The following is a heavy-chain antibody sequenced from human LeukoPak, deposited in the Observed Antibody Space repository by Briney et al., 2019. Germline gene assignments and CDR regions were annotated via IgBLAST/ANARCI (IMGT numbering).Heavy chain of an antibody. D-gene: IGHD7-27*01. J-gene: IGHJ4*02. V-gene: IGHV1-8*01. Sequence: ASVKVSCKTSGYTFTNYDINRVRQATGQGLEWMGWMSPNSGNTGYAQKFQGRVTMTRDTSISTAYMELSSLRSEDTAVYYCASNPPKTGDFNYWGQGTLVTVSS. CDR1: GYTFTNYD. CDR2: MSPNSGNT. CDR3: ASNPPKTGDFNY.